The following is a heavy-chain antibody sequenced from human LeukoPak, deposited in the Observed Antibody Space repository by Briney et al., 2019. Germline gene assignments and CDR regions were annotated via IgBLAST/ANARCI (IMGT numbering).Heavy chain of an antibody. CDR3: AMAGYGDYDWFDP. D-gene: IGHD4-17*01. J-gene: IGHJ5*02. CDR1: GYSISSGYY. CDR2: IYHSGST. Sequence: SETLSLTCAVSGYSISSGYYWGWIRQPSGKGLEWIGSIYHSGSTYYNPSLKSRVTISVDTSKNQFSLKLSSVTAADTAVYYCAMAGYGDYDWFDPWGQGTLVTVSS. V-gene: IGHV4-38-2*01.